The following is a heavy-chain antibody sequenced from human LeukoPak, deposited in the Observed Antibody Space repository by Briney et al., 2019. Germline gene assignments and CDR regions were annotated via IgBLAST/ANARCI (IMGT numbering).Heavy chain of an antibody. J-gene: IGHJ6*03. D-gene: IGHD6-13*01. CDR2: INPNSGGT. CDR1: GYTFTGYY. Sequence: SVKVSCKASGYTFTGYYMHWVRQAPGQGLEWMGWINPNSGGTNYTQKFQGRVAMTRDTSISTAYMELSSLRSDDTAVYYCARSRRAADAAGGYYYYMDVWGKGTTVTVSS. CDR3: ARSRRAADAAGGYYYYMDV. V-gene: IGHV1-2*02.